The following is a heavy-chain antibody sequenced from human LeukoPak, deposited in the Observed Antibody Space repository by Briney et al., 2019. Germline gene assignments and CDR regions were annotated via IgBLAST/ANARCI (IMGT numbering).Heavy chain of an antibody. V-gene: IGHV1-46*01. CDR3: ARGMRNFLH. CDR2: INPGGGST. Sequence: GVSVKVSCKASGYTFINYYMHWVRRAPGQGLEWMGIINPGGGSTNYAQKFQGRVTMTRDTSTSTVYMELSSLRSEDTAVYYCARGMRNFLHWGQGTLVTVSS. CDR1: GYTFINYY. J-gene: IGHJ1*01.